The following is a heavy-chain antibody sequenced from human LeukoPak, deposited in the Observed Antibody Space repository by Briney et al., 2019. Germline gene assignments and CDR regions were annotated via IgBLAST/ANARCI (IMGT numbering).Heavy chain of an antibody. Sequence: PGGSLRLSCAASGFTFSSYWMHWVCQAPGKGPVWVARIRNDGSSSDYADSVKGRFTISRDNAKNTLYLQMNSLRAEDTAVYYCAREQGYYSVPGYWGQGTLVTVSS. CDR3: AREQGYYSVPGY. CDR1: GFTFSSYW. V-gene: IGHV3-74*01. CDR2: IRNDGSSS. D-gene: IGHD3-22*01. J-gene: IGHJ4*02.